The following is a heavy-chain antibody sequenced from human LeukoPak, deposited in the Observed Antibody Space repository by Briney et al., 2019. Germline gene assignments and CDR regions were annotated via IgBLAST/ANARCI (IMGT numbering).Heavy chain of an antibody. CDR1: GFTFSSYW. CDR3: ARKAGSSWYVDY. Sequence: GGSLRLSCAASGFTFSSYWLSWVRQAPGKGLEWVANIKQDGSEKYNEDSVKGRFTISRDNAKNSVYLQMNSLRAEDTAVYYCARKAGSSWYVDYWGQGTLVTVSS. V-gene: IGHV3-7*01. CDR2: IKQDGSEK. J-gene: IGHJ4*02. D-gene: IGHD6-13*01.